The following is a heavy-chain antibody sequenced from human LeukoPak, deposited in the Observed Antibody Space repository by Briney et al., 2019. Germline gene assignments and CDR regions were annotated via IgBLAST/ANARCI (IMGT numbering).Heavy chain of an antibody. CDR2: INHSEGT. V-gene: IGHV4-34*01. D-gene: IGHD3-9*01. Sequence: PSETLSLTCAVYGESFSRYYWSWIRQPPGKGLEWIGEINHSEGTNYNPSLTSRVTVSVDTSKTQFSLKLTSVTAADTAVYFCARRGYYDILTGYHNFDYWGQGTLVTVSS. J-gene: IGHJ4*02. CDR1: GESFSRYY. CDR3: ARRGYYDILTGYHNFDY.